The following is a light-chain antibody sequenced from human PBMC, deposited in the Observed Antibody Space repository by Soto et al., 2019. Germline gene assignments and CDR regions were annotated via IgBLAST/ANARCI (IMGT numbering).Light chain of an antibody. CDR1: SSDVGYYNY. CDR3: SSYAGSNNFV. V-gene: IGLV2-8*01. CDR2: EVS. Sequence: QSALTQPPSASGSPGQSVTISCTGTSSDVGYYNYVSWYQQHPGKAPKVMIYEVSKRPSGVPDRFSGSKSGNTASLTVSGLQPEDEADYYCSSYAGSNNFVFGTGTKVTVL. J-gene: IGLJ1*01.